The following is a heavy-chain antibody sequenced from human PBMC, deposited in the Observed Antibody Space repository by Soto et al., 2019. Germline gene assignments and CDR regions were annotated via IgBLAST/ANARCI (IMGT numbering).Heavy chain of an antibody. J-gene: IGHJ6*02. V-gene: IGHV3-48*03. CDR3: ARDRIAVGLYYYYGMDV. CDR2: ISSSGSTI. Sequence: AGGSLRLSCAASGFTFSSYEMNWVRQAPGKGLEWVSYISSSGSTIYYADSVKGRFTISRDNAKNSLYLQMNSLRAEDTAVYYCARDRIAVGLYYYYGMDVWGQGTTVTVSS. CDR1: GFTFSSYE. D-gene: IGHD6-19*01.